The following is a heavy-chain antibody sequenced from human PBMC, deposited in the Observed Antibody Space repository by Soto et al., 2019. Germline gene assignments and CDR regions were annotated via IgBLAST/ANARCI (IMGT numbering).Heavy chain of an antibody. Sequence: GASVKVSCKASGYTFTSYGISWVRQAPGQRLEWMGWISAYNGNTNYAQKLQGRVTMTTDTSTSTAYMELRSLRSDDTAVYYCARDFVWFGELLYADGVHNWFDPWGQGTLVTVSS. J-gene: IGHJ5*02. V-gene: IGHV1-18*01. CDR3: ARDFVWFGELLYADGVHNWFDP. CDR1: GYTFTSYG. CDR2: ISAYNGNT. D-gene: IGHD3-10*01.